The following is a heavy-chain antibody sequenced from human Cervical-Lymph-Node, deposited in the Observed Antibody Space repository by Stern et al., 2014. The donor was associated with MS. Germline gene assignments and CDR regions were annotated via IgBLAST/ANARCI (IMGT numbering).Heavy chain of an antibody. Sequence: VQLVQSGPGLVKPSQTLSLTCTVSGGSISSGSYYWSWIRQPAGKGLEWIGRVYTRGNIDYNPSLKSRVTISVATSKKQFSLNLSSVTAADTAVYYCARASLQLSYYYVMDVWGQGTTVTVSS. D-gene: IGHD5-18*01. CDR1: GGSISSGSYY. V-gene: IGHV4-61*02. J-gene: IGHJ6*02. CDR2: VYTRGNI. CDR3: ARASLQLSYYYVMDV.